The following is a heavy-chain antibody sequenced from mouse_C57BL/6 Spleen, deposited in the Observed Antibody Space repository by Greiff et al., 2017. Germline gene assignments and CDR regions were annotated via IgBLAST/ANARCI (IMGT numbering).Heavy chain of an antibody. Sequence: EVKLVESGGGLVKPGGSLKLSCAASGFTFSDYGMHWVRQAPEKGLEWVAYISSGSSTIYYADTVKGRFTISRDNAKNTLFLQMTSLRSEDTAMYYCARGDYYGSSGGYWGQGTTLTVSS. D-gene: IGHD1-1*01. V-gene: IGHV5-17*01. CDR2: ISSGSSTI. CDR1: GFTFSDYG. J-gene: IGHJ2*01. CDR3: ARGDYYGSSGGY.